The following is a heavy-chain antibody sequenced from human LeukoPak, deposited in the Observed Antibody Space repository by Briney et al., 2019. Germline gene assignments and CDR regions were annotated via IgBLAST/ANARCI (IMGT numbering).Heavy chain of an antibody. V-gene: IGHV3-49*04. D-gene: IGHD2-15*01. J-gene: IGHJ4*02. Sequence: PGRSLRLSCAGSGFTFGDFPMTWVRQAPGKGLEWVGYIRAIAYGGTTEYAASVKGRFTISRDDSKRIAFLQMNSLQTLDTAIYYCTRGSGRFEYWGQGVLVTVSS. CDR2: IRAIAYGGTT. CDR1: GFTFGDFP. CDR3: TRGSGRFEY.